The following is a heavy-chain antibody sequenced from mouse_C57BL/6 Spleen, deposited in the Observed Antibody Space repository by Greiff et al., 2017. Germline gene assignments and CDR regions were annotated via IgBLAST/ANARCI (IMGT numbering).Heavy chain of an antibody. D-gene: IGHD4-1*01. CDR3: ARGAGTSYYFDY. CDR2: IHPNCGST. Sequence: VQLQQPGAELVKPGASVKLSCKASGYTFTSYWMHWVKQRPGQGLEWIGMIHPNCGSTNYNEKFKSKATLTVDKSSSTAYMQLSSLTSEDSAVYYCARGAGTSYYFDYWGQGTTLTVSS. CDR1: GYTFTSYW. J-gene: IGHJ2*01. V-gene: IGHV1-64*01.